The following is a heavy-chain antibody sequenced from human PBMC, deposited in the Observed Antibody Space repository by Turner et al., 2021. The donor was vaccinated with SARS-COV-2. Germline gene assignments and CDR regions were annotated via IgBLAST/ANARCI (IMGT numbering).Heavy chain of an antibody. V-gene: IGHV4-39*01. J-gene: IGHJ4*02. CDR2: VFHIGST. D-gene: IGHD4-4*01. Sequence: QLQLQEAGPGLVKPWETLSLTCTVSGGSIISSSYYWGWIRHPPGKGPGWIGDVFHIGSTYYNPTLKSLVAISVYTSKNQYSLKLCSVTAADPGVYYCARHGNPDYTTRIDYWGQGTLVTVSS. CDR1: GGSIISSSYY. CDR3: ARHGNPDYTTRIDY.